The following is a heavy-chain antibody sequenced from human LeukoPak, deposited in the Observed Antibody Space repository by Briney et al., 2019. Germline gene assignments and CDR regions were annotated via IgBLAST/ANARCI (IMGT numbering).Heavy chain of an antibody. D-gene: IGHD3-16*01. Sequence: KPSETLSLTCTASGGSISTYYWSWIRQPPGKGLEWIGYIFNSGSTNYNFSLKSRVTISVDTSKNQFSLKLRSVTAADTAVYYCARGVITFGGGLSSGYFDYWGQGTLVTVSS. V-gene: IGHV4-59*01. CDR2: IFNSGST. CDR3: ARGVITFGGGLSSGYFDY. J-gene: IGHJ4*02. CDR1: GGSISTYY.